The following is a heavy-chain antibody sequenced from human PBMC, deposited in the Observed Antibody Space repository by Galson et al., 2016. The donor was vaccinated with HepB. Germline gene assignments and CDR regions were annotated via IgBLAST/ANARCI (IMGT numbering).Heavy chain of an antibody. D-gene: IGHD3-3*01. Sequence: SLRLSCAASEFRLSDYGMHWVRQAPGKGLEWVAVLWYDGTSKYYADSVKGRFTISRDNPKNTLYLQMNSLRAEDTALYYCARDISQFLRSYHYYGMDVWGQGTMVTVSS. CDR1: EFRLSDYG. CDR3: ARDISQFLRSYHYYGMDV. CDR2: LWYDGTSK. J-gene: IGHJ6*02. V-gene: IGHV3-33*01.